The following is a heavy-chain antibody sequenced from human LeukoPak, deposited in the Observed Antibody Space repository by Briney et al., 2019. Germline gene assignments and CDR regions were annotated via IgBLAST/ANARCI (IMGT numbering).Heavy chain of an antibody. Sequence: GGSLRLSCAASGFTFSSYAMSWVRQAPGKGLEWVSVIYSGGDTYYADSVKGRFTISRDNSKNTLYLQMNSLRAEDTAVYYCARYYYDSSRGFDPWGQGTLVTVSS. J-gene: IGHJ5*02. CDR3: ARYYYDSSRGFDP. CDR1: GFTFSSYA. V-gene: IGHV3-66*01. D-gene: IGHD3-22*01. CDR2: IYSGGDT.